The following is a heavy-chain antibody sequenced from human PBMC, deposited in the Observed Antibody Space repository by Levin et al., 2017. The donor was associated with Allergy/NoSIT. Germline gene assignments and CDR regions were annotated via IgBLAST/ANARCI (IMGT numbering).Heavy chain of an antibody. CDR3: ARTLCSATKCYIWHFDL. J-gene: IGHJ2*01. CDR2: ITSGGNTI. V-gene: IGHV3-48*03. CDR1: GFTFSNYE. Sequence: GESLKISCVGSGFTFSNYEMHWVRQAPGKGLEWVSYITSGGNTIYYADSVKGRFTISRDNAKNSLYLQINSLRAEDTAVYYCARTLCSATKCYIWHFDLWGRGTLVTVSS. D-gene: IGHD2-2*01.